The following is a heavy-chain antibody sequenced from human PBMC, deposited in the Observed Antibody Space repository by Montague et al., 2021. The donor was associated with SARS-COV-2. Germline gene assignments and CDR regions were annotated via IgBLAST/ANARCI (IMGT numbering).Heavy chain of an antibody. CDR3: VREKYYFDDSGSK. D-gene: IGHD3-22*01. V-gene: IGHV4-61*01. CDR1: GVSISSGSYY. J-gene: IGHJ4*02. CDR2: DYHTGST. Sequence: SETLSLTCSVSGVSISSGSYYWSWVRQPPGKGLEWIGYDYHTGSTNYNPSLKSRVTLSIDTSKNQFSLNLTSVTAADTAVYYCVREKYYFDDSGSKWGQGTLVTV.